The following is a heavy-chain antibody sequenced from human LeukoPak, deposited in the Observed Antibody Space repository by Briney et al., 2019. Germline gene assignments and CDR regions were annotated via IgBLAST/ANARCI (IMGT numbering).Heavy chain of an antibody. D-gene: IGHD2-2*01. CDR1: GYTFTSYY. J-gene: IGHJ6*02. CDR3: AREGDIVVVPAASHYYYGMDV. V-gene: IGHV1-69*13. CDR2: IIPIFGTA. Sequence: ASVKVSCKASGYTFTSYYMHWVRQAPGQGLEWMGGIIPIFGTANYAQKFQGRVTITADESTSTAYMELSSLRSEDTAVYYCAREGDIVVVPAASHYYYGMDVWGQGTTVTVSS.